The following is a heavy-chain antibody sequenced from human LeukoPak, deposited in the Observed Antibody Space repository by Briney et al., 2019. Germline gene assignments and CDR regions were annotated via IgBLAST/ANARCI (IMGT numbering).Heavy chain of an antibody. V-gene: IGHV3-74*03. CDR3: AREGRVSGYDFDC. J-gene: IGHJ4*02. Sequence: GGSLRLSCAASGFTFSSYWMHWVRQAPGKGLVWVSRINSDGSSITYAESVKGRFTISRDNAKNTLYLQMNSPRVEDTAVYYRAREGRVSGYDFDCWGQGTLVTVSS. D-gene: IGHD5-12*01. CDR1: GFTFSSYW. CDR2: INSDGSSI.